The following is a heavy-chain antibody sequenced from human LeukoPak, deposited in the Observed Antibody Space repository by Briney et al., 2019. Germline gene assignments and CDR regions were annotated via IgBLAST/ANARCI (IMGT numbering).Heavy chain of an antibody. D-gene: IGHD3-3*01. CDR3: ANPSRGGYYRALDY. V-gene: IGHV3-23*01. CDR2: ISGSGSST. Sequence: GGSLRLSCVASGFTFSIYTMNWVRQAPGKGLEWVSGISGSGSSTYYADSVKGRFTISRDNSKNTLFLQMNSLRDEDTAVYYCANPSRGGYYRALDYWGQGTLVTVSS. CDR1: GFTFSIYT. J-gene: IGHJ4*02.